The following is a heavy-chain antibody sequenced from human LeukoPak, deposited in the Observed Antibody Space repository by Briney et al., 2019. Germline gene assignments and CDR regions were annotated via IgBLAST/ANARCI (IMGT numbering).Heavy chain of an antibody. V-gene: IGHV3-48*03. J-gene: IGHJ4*02. CDR3: ARARVPGELNY. Sequence: GGSLRLSCAASGFTFSSCEMNWVRPAPGKGLEWLSYIGNSGSSKYYADSVRGRFTISRDNAKNSLYLQMNSLRAEDTAVYYCARARVPGELNYWGQGTLVTVSS. CDR1: GFTFSSCE. CDR2: IGNSGSSK. D-gene: IGHD3-10*01.